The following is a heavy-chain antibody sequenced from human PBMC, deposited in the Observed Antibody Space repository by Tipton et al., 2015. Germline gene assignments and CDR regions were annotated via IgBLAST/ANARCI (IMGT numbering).Heavy chain of an antibody. D-gene: IGHD2-8*01. CDR1: AYSISSDYY. CDR2: IYYSGST. Sequence: TLSLTCAVSAYSISSDYYWGWIRQPPGKGLEWIGSIYYSGSTYYNPSLKSRVTISVDTSKNQFSLRLSSVTAAGTAVYYCASQDIVLMVYGFDYWGQGTLVTVSS. V-gene: IGHV4-38-2*01. J-gene: IGHJ4*02. CDR3: ASQDIVLMVYGFDY.